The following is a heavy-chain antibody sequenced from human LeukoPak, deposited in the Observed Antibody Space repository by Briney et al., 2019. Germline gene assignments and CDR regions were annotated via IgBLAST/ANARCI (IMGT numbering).Heavy chain of an antibody. V-gene: IGHV1-2*02. Sequence: GASVKVSCKASGYTFTGYYMHWVRQAPGQGLEWMGWINPNSGGTNYAQKFQGRVTMTRDTSISTAYMELSRLRSDDTAVYYCAREGRWIRITRNWFDPWGQGTLVTVSS. D-gene: IGHD3-10*01. CDR2: INPNSGGT. J-gene: IGHJ5*02. CDR3: AREGRWIRITRNWFDP. CDR1: GYTFTGYY.